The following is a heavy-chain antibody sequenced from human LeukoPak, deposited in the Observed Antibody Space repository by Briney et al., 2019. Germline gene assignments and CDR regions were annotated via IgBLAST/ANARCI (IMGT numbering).Heavy chain of an antibody. CDR1: GFTFSSYW. J-gene: IGHJ4*02. D-gene: IGHD6-19*01. CDR3: ARSRWLDAFDY. CDR2: INSDGSTT. V-gene: IGHV3-74*01. Sequence: PGGSLRLSCAASGFTFSSYWMHWVRHAPGKGLVWVSRINSDGSTTNYADSVKGRLTISRDNAKNTLYLQMNSLRADDTAVYYCARSRWLDAFDYWGQGTLVTVSS.